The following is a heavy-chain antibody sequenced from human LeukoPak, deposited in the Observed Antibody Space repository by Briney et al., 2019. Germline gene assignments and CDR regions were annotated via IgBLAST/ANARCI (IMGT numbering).Heavy chain of an antibody. V-gene: IGHV1-2*02. CDR2: INPNSGGT. CDR1: GYTFTGYY. Sequence: AAVKVSCKASGYTFTGYYMHGVRQAPGQGLEGMGWINPNSGGTNYAQKFQGRVTMTRDTSISTAYMELSRLRSDDTAVYYCARSHYYYYGMDVWGQGTTVTVSS. J-gene: IGHJ6*02. CDR3: ARSHYYYYGMDV.